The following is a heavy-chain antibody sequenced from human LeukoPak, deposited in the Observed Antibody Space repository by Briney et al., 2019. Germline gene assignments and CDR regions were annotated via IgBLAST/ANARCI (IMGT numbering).Heavy chain of an antibody. CDR3: ARRTESSSGWYGGVSYYFDY. CDR2: ISGSGGTT. D-gene: IGHD6-19*01. Sequence: PGGSLRLSCAASGFTFSSYAMSWVRQAPGKGLEWVSAISGSGGTTYYADSVKGRFTISRDNARNSLYLQMNSLRDEDTAVYYCARRTESSSGWYGGVSYYFDYWGQGTLVTVSS. V-gene: IGHV3-23*01. J-gene: IGHJ4*02. CDR1: GFTFSSYA.